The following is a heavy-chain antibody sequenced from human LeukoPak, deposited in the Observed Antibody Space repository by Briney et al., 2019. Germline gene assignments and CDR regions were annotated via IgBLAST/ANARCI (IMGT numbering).Heavy chain of an antibody. Sequence: SVKVSCKASGGTFSSYAISWVRQAPGQGLEWMGGIIPIFGTANYAQKFQGRVTITADESTSTAYMELSSLRSEDTAVCYCAREIAAAGMGLDYWGQGTLVTVSS. J-gene: IGHJ4*02. D-gene: IGHD6-13*01. V-gene: IGHV1-69*13. CDR2: IIPIFGTA. CDR1: GGTFSSYA. CDR3: AREIAAAGMGLDY.